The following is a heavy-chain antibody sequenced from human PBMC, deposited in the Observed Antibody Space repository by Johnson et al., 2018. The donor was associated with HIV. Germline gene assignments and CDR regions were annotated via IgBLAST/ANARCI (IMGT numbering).Heavy chain of an antibody. CDR2: ISYDGSNK. CDR1: GFTFSNYA. CDR3: ARGDRDGYNLRDDAFDI. J-gene: IGHJ3*02. D-gene: IGHD5-24*01. V-gene: IGHV3-30*04. Sequence: QVQLVESGGGVVQPGRSLRLSCAASGFTFSNYALHWVRQAPGKGLEWVAVISYDGSNKYYADSVKGRFTISRDNSKNTLYLQMNSLRTEDTAVYYCARGDRDGYNLRDDAFDIWGQGTMVTVSS.